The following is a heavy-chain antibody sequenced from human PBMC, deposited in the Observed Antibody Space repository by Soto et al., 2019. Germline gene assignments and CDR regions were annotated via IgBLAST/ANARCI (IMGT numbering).Heavy chain of an antibody. Sequence: GASVKVSCKASGYTFTGYYMHWVRQAPGQGLEWMGWINPNSGGTNYAQKFQGWVTMTRDTSISTAYMELSRLRSEDTAVYYCARALTALWVLSSGWGVFDYWGQGTLVTVSS. V-gene: IGHV1-2*04. CDR2: INPNSGGT. CDR3: ARALTALWVLSSGWGVFDY. CDR1: GYTFTGYY. D-gene: IGHD6-25*01. J-gene: IGHJ4*02.